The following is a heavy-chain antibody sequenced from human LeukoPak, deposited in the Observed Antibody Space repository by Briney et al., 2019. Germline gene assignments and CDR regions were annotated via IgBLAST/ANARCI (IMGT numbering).Heavy chain of an antibody. D-gene: IGHD4-11*01. J-gene: IGHJ6*02. CDR3: ARDSNPETTPNYYYYGMDV. CDR2: ISSSGSTI. CDR1: GFTFSDYY. V-gene: IGHV3-11*01. Sequence: GGSLRLSCAASGFTFSDYYMSWIRQAPGKGLEWVSYISSSGSTIYYADSVKGRFTISRDNAKNSLHLQMNSLRAEDTAVYYCARDSNPETTPNYYYYGMDVWGQGTTVTVSS.